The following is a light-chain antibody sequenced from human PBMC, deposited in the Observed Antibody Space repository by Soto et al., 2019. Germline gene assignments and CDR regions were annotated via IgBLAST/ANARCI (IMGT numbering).Light chain of an antibody. V-gene: IGLV2-8*01. CDR3: SSYAGSKHV. J-gene: IGLJ1*01. Sequence: QSALTQPPSASGSPGQSVTISCTGTSSDVGGYNYVSWYQQHPGKAPKLMIYEVSKRPSGVPDRFSGSKSGNTASLTVSGLQAEDEADYYCSSYAGSKHVFGPGTKLTVL. CDR2: EVS. CDR1: SSDVGGYNY.